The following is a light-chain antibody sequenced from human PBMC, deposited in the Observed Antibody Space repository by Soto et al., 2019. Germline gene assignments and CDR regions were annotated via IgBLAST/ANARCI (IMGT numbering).Light chain of an antibody. CDR2: EGS. CDR3: CSYAGSSTLV. Sequence: QSVLTQPASVSGSPGQSITISCTGTSSDVGSYNLVSWYQQHPGKAPKLMIYEGSKRPSGVSNRFSGSKSGNTASLTISELQAEDEADYYCCSYAGSSTLVFGGGTKLTVL. J-gene: IGLJ2*01. CDR1: SSDVGSYNL. V-gene: IGLV2-23*01.